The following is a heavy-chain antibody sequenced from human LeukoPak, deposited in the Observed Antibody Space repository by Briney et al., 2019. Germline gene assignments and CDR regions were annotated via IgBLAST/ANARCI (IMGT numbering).Heavy chain of an antibody. CDR3: AKLVVPAVLDV. CDR1: GFTYSSYW. J-gene: IGHJ6*04. V-gene: IGHV3-7*01. Sequence: GGSLRLSRAASGFTYSSYWMSWVRQAPGKGLEWVANIKQDGSEKYYVDSVKGRFTISRDNAKNSLYLQMNSLRAEDTAVYYCAKLVVPAVLDVWGKGTTVTVSS. CDR2: IKQDGSEK. D-gene: IGHD2-2*01.